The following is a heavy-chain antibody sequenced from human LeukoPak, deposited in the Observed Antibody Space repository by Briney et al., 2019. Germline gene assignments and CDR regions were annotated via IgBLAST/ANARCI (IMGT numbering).Heavy chain of an antibody. V-gene: IGHV4-59*13. D-gene: IGHD3-22*01. Sequence: SETLSLTCTVSVGSISSYYWSWIGQPPRKGLGRTGYIYYSGSTSYNPSLKSRVTISVDTSKNQFSLKLSSVTAADTAVYYCACYDSSGYWYFDYWGQGTLVTVSS. J-gene: IGHJ4*02. CDR3: ACYDSSGYWYFDY. CDR1: VGSISSYY. CDR2: IYYSGST.